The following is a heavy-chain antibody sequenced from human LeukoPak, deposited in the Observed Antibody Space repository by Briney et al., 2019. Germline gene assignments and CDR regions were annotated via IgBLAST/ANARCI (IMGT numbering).Heavy chain of an antibody. CDR3: AREARGTGSSAFDI. Sequence: SETLSLTCTVSGGSISSYYWSWIRQPPGKGLEWIGYIYYSGSTNYNPSLKSRVTISVDTSKNQFSLKLSSVTAADTAVYYCAREARGTGSSAFDIWGQGTMVTVSS. J-gene: IGHJ3*02. CDR2: IYYSGST. V-gene: IGHV4-59*01. CDR1: GGSISSYY. D-gene: IGHD1-1*01.